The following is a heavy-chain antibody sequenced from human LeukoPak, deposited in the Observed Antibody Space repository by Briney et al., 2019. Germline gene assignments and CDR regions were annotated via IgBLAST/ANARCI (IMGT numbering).Heavy chain of an antibody. D-gene: IGHD6-19*01. CDR3: AKARGWFNFDY. CDR1: GFTFSSYA. J-gene: IGHJ4*02. Sequence: GGSLRLSCAASGFTFSSYAMNWVRQAPGKGLEWVLSISASGGSTYYADSVKGRFTISRDNSKNTLYLQMNSLRVEDTAVYYCAKARGWFNFDYWGQGALVTVSS. V-gene: IGHV3-23*01. CDR2: ISASGGST.